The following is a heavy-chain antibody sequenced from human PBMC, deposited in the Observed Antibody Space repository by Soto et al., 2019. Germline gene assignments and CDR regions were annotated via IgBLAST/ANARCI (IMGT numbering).Heavy chain of an antibody. V-gene: IGHV1-3*01. CDR3: ARDNFYSSSWHKRYYYYGMDV. CDR2: INAGNGNT. Sequence: ASVKVSCKASGYTFTSYAMHWVRQAPGQRLEWMGWINAGNGNTKYSQKFQGRVTITRDTSASTAYMELSSLRSEDTAVYYCARDNFYSSSWHKRYYYYGMDVWGQGTTVTVSS. J-gene: IGHJ6*02. D-gene: IGHD6-13*01. CDR1: GYTFTSYA.